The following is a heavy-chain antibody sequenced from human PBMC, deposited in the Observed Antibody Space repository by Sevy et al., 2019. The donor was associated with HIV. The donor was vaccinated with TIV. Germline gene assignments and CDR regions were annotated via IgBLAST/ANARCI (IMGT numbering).Heavy chain of an antibody. CDR1: GITFSSYA. D-gene: IGHD6-13*01. V-gene: IGHV3-23*01. J-gene: IGHJ4*02. Sequence: GGSLRLSCAASGITFSSYAMTWVRQAPGKGLQWVAAISCSGDSTYYADSVKGRFTISRDNSKNTSYIQMNSLRAEDTAVYYCAKDAAIRSPLTGTDYWGQGTLVTVSS. CDR3: AKDAAIRSPLTGTDY. CDR2: ISCSGDST.